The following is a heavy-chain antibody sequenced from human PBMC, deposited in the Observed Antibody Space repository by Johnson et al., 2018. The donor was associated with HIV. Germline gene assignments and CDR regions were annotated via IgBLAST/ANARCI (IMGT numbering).Heavy chain of an antibody. CDR2: ISYDGSNK. D-gene: IGHD3-10*01. J-gene: IGHJ3*01. Sequence: QMLLVESGGGLVQPGRSLRLSCVASGFTFFSYGMHWVRQAPGKGLEWVAVISYDGSNKYYADSVKGRFTISRDNSKNTLYLQMNSLRPEDTGLYYCAKDGGLWSYSLDVWGQGTMVSVSS. CDR1: GFTFFSYG. V-gene: IGHV3-30*18. CDR3: AKDGGLWSYSLDV.